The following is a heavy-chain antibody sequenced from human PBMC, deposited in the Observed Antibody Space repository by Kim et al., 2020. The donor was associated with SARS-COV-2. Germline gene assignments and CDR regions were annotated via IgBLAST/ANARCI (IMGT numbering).Heavy chain of an antibody. CDR1: GFTFSSYA. Sequence: GRSLRLSCAASGFTFSSYAMHWVRQAPRKGLELVAVISYDGSNKYYADSVKGRFTISRDNSKNTLYLQMNSLRAEDTAVYYCARDLRDGSGSFYYGMDVWGQGTTVTVSS. CDR3: ARDLRDGSGSFYYGMDV. V-gene: IGHV3-30*04. J-gene: IGHJ6*02. CDR2: ISYDGSNK. D-gene: IGHD3-10*01.